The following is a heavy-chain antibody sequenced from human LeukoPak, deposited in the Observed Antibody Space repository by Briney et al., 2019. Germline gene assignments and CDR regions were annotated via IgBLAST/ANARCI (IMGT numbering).Heavy chain of an antibody. D-gene: IGHD3-3*01. V-gene: IGHV4-39*01. CDR2: IYYSGST. J-gene: IGHJ4*02. CDR3: ARGPYYDFWSGYYTYYFDY. Sequence: TSGTLSLTCTVSGGSISSSSYYWGWIRQPPGKGLEWIGSIYYSGSTYYNPSLKSRVTISVDTSKNQFSLKLSSVTAADTAVYYCARGPYYDFWSGYYTYYFDYWGQGTLVTVSS. CDR1: GGSISSSSYY.